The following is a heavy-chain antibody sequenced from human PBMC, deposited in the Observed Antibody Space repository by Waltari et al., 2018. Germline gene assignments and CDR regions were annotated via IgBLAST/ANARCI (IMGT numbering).Heavy chain of an antibody. V-gene: IGHV4-59*12. CDR2: IYYSGST. CDR1: GGSISRYY. Sequence: QVQLQESGPGLVKPSETLSLTCTVSGGSISRYYWSWIRQPPGKGLEWIGYIYYSGSTNYNPSLKSRVTISVDTSKNQFSLKLSSVTAADTAVYYCARGLIYRKLALTYWGQGTLVTVSS. J-gene: IGHJ4*02. CDR3: ARGLIYRKLALTY. D-gene: IGHD1-7*01.